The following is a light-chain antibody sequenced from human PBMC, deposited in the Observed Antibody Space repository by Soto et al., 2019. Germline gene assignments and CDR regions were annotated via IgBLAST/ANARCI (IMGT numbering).Light chain of an antibody. V-gene: IGLV2-14*01. J-gene: IGLJ1*01. CDR1: SSDVGGYNY. CDR2: EVS. Sequence: QSALTQHASVSGSPGQSITISCTGTSSDVGGYNYVSWYQQHPGKAPKLLIYEVSNRPSAVSNRFSGSKSGNTASLTISGLQAEDEAEYYCSSYTSSSTRVFGTGPKVTVL. CDR3: SSYTSSSTRV.